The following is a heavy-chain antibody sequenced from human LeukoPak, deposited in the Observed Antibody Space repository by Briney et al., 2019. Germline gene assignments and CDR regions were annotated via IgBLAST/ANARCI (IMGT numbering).Heavy chain of an antibody. Sequence: SETLSLTCAVYGGSFSGYYWSWVRQPPGKGLEWIGEINHSGSTNYNPSLKTRVTISVDTSKNQFSLKMSSVTAADTAVYYCARGGGYKWFEPWGQGTLVTVSS. J-gene: IGHJ5*02. V-gene: IGHV4-34*01. CDR2: INHSGST. CDR1: GGSFSGYY. D-gene: IGHD3-16*01. CDR3: ARGGGYKWFEP.